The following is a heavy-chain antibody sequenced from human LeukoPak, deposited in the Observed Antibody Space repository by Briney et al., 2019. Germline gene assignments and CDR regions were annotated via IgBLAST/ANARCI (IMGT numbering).Heavy chain of an antibody. CDR2: IYTSGSN. CDR3: AREHLYYYDSSGYWVY. V-gene: IGHV4-61*02. CDR1: GGSISSGSYY. Sequence: PSETLSLTCTVSGGSISSGSYYWSWLRQPAGKGLEWIGRIYTSGSNNYNPSLKSRVTISVDTSKNQFSLKLSSVTAADTAVYYCAREHLYYYDSSGYWVYWGQGTLVTVSS. J-gene: IGHJ4*02. D-gene: IGHD3-22*01.